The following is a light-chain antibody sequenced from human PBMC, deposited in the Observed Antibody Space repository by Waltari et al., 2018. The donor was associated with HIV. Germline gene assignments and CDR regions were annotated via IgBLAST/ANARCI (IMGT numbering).Light chain of an antibody. CDR1: SSDVGGYNY. Sequence: QSALTQPASVSGSPGQSITISCTGTSSDVGGYNYVSWYQQHPGKAPKLMIYDVSNRPSGVSNRFSGSKSGNTASLTISGLQADDEADYYCSSYTSTYVFGTGTKVTVL. CDR2: DVS. V-gene: IGLV2-14*01. J-gene: IGLJ1*01. CDR3: SSYTSTYV.